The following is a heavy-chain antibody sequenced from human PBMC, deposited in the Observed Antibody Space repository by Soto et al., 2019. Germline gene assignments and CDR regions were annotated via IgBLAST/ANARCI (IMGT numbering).Heavy chain of an antibody. CDR2: IIPVLGAP. CDR3: ARDRHYENHTFYYLKYYFDY. D-gene: IGHD3-22*01. J-gene: IGHJ4*02. CDR1: GGTFSSFP. Sequence: QVQLVQSGTEVKKPGSSVKVSCKTSGGTFSSFPIASVRQAPGQGLEWVGGIIPVLGAPSYAQTFQGRVTITADESTSAAYLELSSLRSDDTAVYFCARDRHYENHTFYYLKYYFDYWGQGTLVTVSS. V-gene: IGHV1-69*01.